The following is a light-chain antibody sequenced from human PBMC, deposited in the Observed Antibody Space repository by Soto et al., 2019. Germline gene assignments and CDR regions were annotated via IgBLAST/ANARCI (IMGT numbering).Light chain of an antibody. CDR3: QQYGLSPYT. CDR1: QSLGSY. Sequence: EIVLTQSPGTLSLSPGERATLSCRASQSLGSYLAWYQQKPGQPPRLLIYGASRRATGIPDMFSGSGSETDFTLTITRLEPEDFAMYYCQQYGLSPYTFGQGTKLEIK. CDR2: GAS. J-gene: IGKJ2*01. V-gene: IGKV3-20*01.